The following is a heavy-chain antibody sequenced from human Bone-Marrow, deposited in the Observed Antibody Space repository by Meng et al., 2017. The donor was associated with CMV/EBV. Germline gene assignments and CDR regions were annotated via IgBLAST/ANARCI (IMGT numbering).Heavy chain of an antibody. J-gene: IGHJ4*02. CDR3: AKSTIVFRAGYYFDY. CDR1: GFTLSSYA. Sequence: ETLSLTCAASGFTLSSYAMSWVRQAPGKGLEWVSVIYNGDSSTYYADSVKGRFTISRDNSKNTLYLQMNSLRAEDTAVYYCAKSTIVFRAGYYFDYWGQGTLDTVSS. D-gene: IGHD2/OR15-2a*01. CDR2: IYNGDSST. V-gene: IGHV3-23*03.